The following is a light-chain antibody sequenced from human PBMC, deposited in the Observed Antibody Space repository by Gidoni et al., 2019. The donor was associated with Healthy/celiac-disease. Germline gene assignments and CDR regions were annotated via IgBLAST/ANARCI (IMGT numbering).Light chain of an antibody. CDR1: QSVSSY. V-gene: IGKV3-11*01. Sequence: EIVLTQSPATLSLSPGERATLSCRASQSVSSYLAWYQQKPGQAPRLLIYDASNRATGIQTRFSGSGSVTDFTLTISSLEPEDFAVYYCQQRSTFGQGTKLEIK. CDR3: QQRST. CDR2: DAS. J-gene: IGKJ2*01.